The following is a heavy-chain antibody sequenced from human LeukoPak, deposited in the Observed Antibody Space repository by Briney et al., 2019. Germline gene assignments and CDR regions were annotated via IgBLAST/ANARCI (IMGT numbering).Heavy chain of an antibody. CDR3: ARVDDSGSYSGIDY. J-gene: IGHJ4*02. Sequence: GGSLRLSCAASGFTFSRYTMTWVRQTPGKGLEWVSYISSGSRTIYNADSVKGRFTISRDNAKNVLSLQMNSLRDEDTAVYYCARVDDSGSYSGIDYWGQGTLVTVSS. CDR1: GFTFSRYT. V-gene: IGHV3-48*02. D-gene: IGHD1-26*01. CDR2: ISSGSRTI.